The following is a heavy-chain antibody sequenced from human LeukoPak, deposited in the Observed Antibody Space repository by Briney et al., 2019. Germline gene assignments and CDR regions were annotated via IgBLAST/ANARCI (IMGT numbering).Heavy chain of an antibody. CDR2: IWYDGTNK. CDR3: AKDRGSYSTTADS. CDR1: GFTLSDYG. D-gene: IGHD1-26*01. J-gene: IGHJ5*01. Sequence: GRSLRLSCAASGFTLSDYGIHWVRQAPGKGLXXXAVIWYDGTNKYYGDSVKGRFTISRDNSKNTLYLQMNSLRAEDTAVYYCAKDRGSYSTTADSWGQGTLVTVSS. V-gene: IGHV3-33*06.